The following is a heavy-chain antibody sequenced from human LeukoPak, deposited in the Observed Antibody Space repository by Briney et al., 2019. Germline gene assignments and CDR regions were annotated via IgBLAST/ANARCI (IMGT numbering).Heavy chain of an antibody. D-gene: IGHD2-21*02. CDR2: ISSDSTYI. Sequence: PGGSLRLSCTASGFSSSVYNMDWVRQAPGKGLEWVSSISSDSTYIYYADSVQGRFTISRDNAKNSLYLQLNSLRAEDTAIYYCARGKHNVDVTEILGFWYFDLWGHGTLVTVSS. CDR1: GFSSSVYN. V-gene: IGHV3-21*01. J-gene: IGHJ2*01. CDR3: ARGKHNVDVTEILGFWYFDL.